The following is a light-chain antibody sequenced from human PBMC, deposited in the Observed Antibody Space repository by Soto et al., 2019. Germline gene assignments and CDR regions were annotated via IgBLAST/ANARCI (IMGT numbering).Light chain of an antibody. CDR2: DAS. CDR1: ESISRS. J-gene: IGKJ5*01. CDR3: QEYNNWPLLT. V-gene: IGKV3D-15*01. Sequence: EIVLTQSAAILSVSPGERATLACRASESISRSLAWYQQKPGQAPRLLISDASTRATGIPARFSGSGSGTEFTLTISSLQSEDFAVYYCQEYNNWPLLTFGQGTRLEIK.